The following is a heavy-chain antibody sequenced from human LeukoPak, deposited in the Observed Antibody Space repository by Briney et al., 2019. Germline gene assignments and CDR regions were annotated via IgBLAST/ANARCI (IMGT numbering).Heavy chain of an antibody. CDR2: IRYDGSNK. D-gene: IGHD6-13*01. CDR1: GFTFSSYG. Sequence: GGSLRLSCAASGFTFSSYGMHWVRQAPGKGLEWVSVIRYDGSNKYYADSVKGRFTISRDNSKNTLYLQMNSLRAEDTAVYYCARGEQQLVLPFGYWGQGTLVTVSS. J-gene: IGHJ4*02. V-gene: IGHV3-33*01. CDR3: ARGEQQLVLPFGY.